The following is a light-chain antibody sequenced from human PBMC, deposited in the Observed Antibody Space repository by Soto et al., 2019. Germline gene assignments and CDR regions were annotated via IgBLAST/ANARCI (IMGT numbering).Light chain of an antibody. CDR3: CSYAGSSTYV. CDR1: SSDVGSYNL. V-gene: IGLV2-23*01. CDR2: EGS. J-gene: IGLJ1*01. Sequence: QSALTQPASVSGSPGQSITISCAGTSSDVGSYNLVSWYQQHPGKAPKLMIYEGSKRPSGVSNRSSGSKSGNTASLTISGLQAEDGADYYCCSYAGSSTYVFGTGTKLTVL.